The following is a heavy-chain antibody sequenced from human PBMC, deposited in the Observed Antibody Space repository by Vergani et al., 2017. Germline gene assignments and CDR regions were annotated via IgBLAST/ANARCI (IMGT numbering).Heavy chain of an antibody. Sequence: QVQLVESGGGVVQPGRSLRLSCAASGCTFSSYGMHWVRQAPGKGLEWVAVIWYDGSNKYYADSVKGRFTISRDNSKNTLYLQMNSLRAEDTAVYYCARDPAYYDFWSGYYFHYYYYMDVWGKGTTVTVSS. V-gene: IGHV3-33*01. J-gene: IGHJ6*03. CDR2: IWYDGSNK. CDR1: GCTFSSYG. CDR3: ARDPAYYDFWSGYYFHYYYYMDV. D-gene: IGHD3-3*01.